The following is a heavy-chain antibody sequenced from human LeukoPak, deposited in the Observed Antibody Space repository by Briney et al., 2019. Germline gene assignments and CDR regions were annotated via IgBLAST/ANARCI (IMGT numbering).Heavy chain of an antibody. CDR3: ARYSVSALDY. CDR2: ISSTGSPI. CDR1: GFIFSDYY. J-gene: IGHJ4*02. D-gene: IGHD5/OR15-5a*01. V-gene: IGHV3-11*04. Sequence: GGSLRLSCAASGFIFSDYYMSWIRQAPGKGLEWVSYISSTGSPIYYADSVKGRFTISRDNAKNSLYLQMNRLRAEDTAVYYCARYSVSALDYWGQGTLVTVSS.